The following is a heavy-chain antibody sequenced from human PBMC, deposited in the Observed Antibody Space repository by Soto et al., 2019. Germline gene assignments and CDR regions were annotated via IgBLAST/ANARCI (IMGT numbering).Heavy chain of an antibody. CDR2: ISYDGSNK. V-gene: IGHV3-30-3*01. J-gene: IGHJ4*02. D-gene: IGHD6-19*01. Sequence: QVLLVESGGGVVQPGRSLRLSCAASGFTFSSYAMHWVRQAPGKGLEWVAVISYDGSNKYYADSVKGRFTISRDNSKNTLYLQMNSLRAEDTAVYYCARPAGAGSGWYPELHYFDYWGQGTLVTVSS. CDR3: ARPAGAGSGWYPELHYFDY. CDR1: GFTFSSYA.